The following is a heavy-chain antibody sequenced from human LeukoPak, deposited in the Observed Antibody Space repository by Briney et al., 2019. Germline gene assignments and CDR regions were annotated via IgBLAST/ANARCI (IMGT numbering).Heavy chain of an antibody. J-gene: IGHJ4*02. CDR1: GFTFSGFG. CDR2: ISGSGGST. Sequence: PGGTLGFSFAASGFTFSGFGMSGFRKAPGKGREWVSAISGSGGSTYYADSVKGRFTISRDNSKNTLYLQMNSLRAEDTAVYYCAKVGEADSSGYYDYWGQGTLVTVSS. V-gene: IGHV3-23*01. D-gene: IGHD3-22*01. CDR3: AKVGEADSSGYYDY.